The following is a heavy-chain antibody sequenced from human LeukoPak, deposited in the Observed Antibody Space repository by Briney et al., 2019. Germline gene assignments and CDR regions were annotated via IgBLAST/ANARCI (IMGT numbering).Heavy chain of an antibody. Sequence: ASVKVSCKVSGYTLTKLYIHWVRQAPGKGLEWMGGFDPEDGETIYAQQFQGRVTMTEDTSSDTAYMELKNPRSEDTAVYYCGTLRWHIIELHYYYAMDVWGQGTTVTVSS. J-gene: IGHJ6*02. V-gene: IGHV1-24*01. CDR3: GTLRWHIIELHYYYAMDV. CDR2: FDPEDGET. CDR1: GYTLTKLY. D-gene: IGHD2-21*01.